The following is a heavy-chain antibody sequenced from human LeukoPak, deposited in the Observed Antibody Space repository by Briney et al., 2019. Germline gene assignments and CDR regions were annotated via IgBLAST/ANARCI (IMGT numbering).Heavy chain of an antibody. CDR3: ASDVVVSAAIDDDAFDI. J-gene: IGHJ3*02. CDR2: ISSSSSYI. CDR1: GFTFSSYS. D-gene: IGHD2-2*02. Sequence: GGSLRLSCAASGFTFSSYSMNWVRQAPGKGLEWVSSISSSSSYIYYADSVKGRFTISRDNAKNSLYLQMNSLRAEDTAVYYCASDVVVSAAIDDDAFDIWGQGTMVTVSS. V-gene: IGHV3-21*01.